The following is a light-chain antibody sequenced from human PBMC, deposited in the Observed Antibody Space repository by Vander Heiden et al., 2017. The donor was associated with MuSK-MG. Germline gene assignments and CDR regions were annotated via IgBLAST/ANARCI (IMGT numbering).Light chain of an antibody. CDR1: QSVSSN. CDR3: QQYNNWPLYT. Sequence: EIVMTQSPATLSVSPGERATLSRRASQSVSSNLAWYQQKPGEAPRLLIYGASTRATGIPARFSGSRSGTEFTLTISSLQSEDFAVYYCQQYNNWPLYTFGQGTKLEIK. CDR2: GAS. J-gene: IGKJ2*01. V-gene: IGKV3-15*01.